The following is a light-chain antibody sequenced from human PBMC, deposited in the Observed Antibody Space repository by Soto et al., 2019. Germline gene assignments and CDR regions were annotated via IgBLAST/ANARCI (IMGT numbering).Light chain of an antibody. Sequence: QSAPIQPASVSGSPGQSITISCTGTNSDIGLFSLVSWYQQYPDKAPKLILYEVSKWPSGIPHRFSGPKSGNTASLTISGLQADDEADYYCCSYAGSPTWVFCGGTKVTVL. J-gene: IGLJ3*02. CDR1: NSDIGLFSL. CDR2: EVS. V-gene: IGLV2-23*02. CDR3: CSYAGSPTWV.